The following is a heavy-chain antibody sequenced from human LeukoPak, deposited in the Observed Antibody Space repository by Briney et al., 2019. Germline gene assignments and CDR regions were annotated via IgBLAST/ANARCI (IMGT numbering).Heavy chain of an antibody. D-gene: IGHD6-13*01. CDR2: IYYSGST. Sequence: PSETLSLTCTVSGGSISSSSYYWGWIRQPLGKGLEWIGSIYYSGSTYYNPSLKSRVTISVDTSKNQFSLKLSSVTAADTAVYYCARQGSGSSPPYFDYWGQGTLVTVSS. CDR3: ARQGSGSSPPYFDY. V-gene: IGHV4-39*01. CDR1: GGSISSSSYY. J-gene: IGHJ4*02.